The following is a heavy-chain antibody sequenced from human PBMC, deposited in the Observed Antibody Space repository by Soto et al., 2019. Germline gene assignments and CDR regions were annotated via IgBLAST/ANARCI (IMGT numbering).Heavy chain of an antibody. CDR2: ISNDGSSQ. CDR1: GCIFSSYG. CDR3: ARAPSSGWKYYFDY. Sequence: PGGSLILSWSASGCIFSSYGMHWVRQTPGKGLEWVTFISNDGSSQHHGDSVKGRITVSRDNSKNTVYLEMSNVRAEDTAIYYCARAPSSGWKYYFDYWGQGTLVTVS. D-gene: IGHD6-19*01. V-gene: IGHV3-30*03. J-gene: IGHJ4*02.